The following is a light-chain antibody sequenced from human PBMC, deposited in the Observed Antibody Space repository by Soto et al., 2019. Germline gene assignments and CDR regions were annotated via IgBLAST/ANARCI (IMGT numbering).Light chain of an antibody. V-gene: IGLV1-51*02. CDR1: SPNIGRKY. J-gene: IGLJ3*02. CDR3: GTWDSSLSAGL. Sequence: QSALTQPPSVSAAPGQKVTISCSGSSPNIGRKYVSWYQQLPGTAPKLLIYENNKRPSGIPDRFSGSKSGTSATLGITGLQTGDEADYYCGTWDSSLSAGLFGGGTQLTVL. CDR2: ENN.